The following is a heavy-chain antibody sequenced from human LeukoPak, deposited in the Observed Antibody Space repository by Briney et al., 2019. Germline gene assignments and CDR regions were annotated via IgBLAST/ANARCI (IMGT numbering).Heavy chain of an antibody. Sequence: SETLSLTCAVYGGSFSGYYWSWIRQPPGKGLEWIGEIYHSGSTNYNPSLKSRVTISVDKSKNQFSLKLSSVTAADTAVYYCARGDPTVVTPRYFDYWGQGTLVTVSS. CDR3: ARGDPTVVTPRYFDY. D-gene: IGHD4-23*01. J-gene: IGHJ4*02. CDR1: GGSFSGYY. V-gene: IGHV4-34*01. CDR2: IYHSGST.